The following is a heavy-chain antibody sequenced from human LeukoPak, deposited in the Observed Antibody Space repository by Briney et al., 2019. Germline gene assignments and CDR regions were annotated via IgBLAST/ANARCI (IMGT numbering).Heavy chain of an antibody. CDR2: IYHSGSP. D-gene: IGHD1-1*01. J-gene: IGHJ4*02. CDR3: ARVNINNWHSCDY. V-gene: IGHV4-4*02. Sequence: TSETLSLTCAVSGGSISSNNWWGWVRQPPGKGLEWIGEIYHSGSPNYNPSLKSRVTISVDKSRNHFSLNLSSVTAADTAVYYCARVNINNWHSCDYWGQGTLVTVSS. CDR1: GGSISSNNW.